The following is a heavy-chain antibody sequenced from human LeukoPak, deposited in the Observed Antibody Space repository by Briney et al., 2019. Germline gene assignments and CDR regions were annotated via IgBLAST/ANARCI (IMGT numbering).Heavy chain of an antibody. V-gene: IGHV1-8*01. CDR3: ARRDNTGLDS. J-gene: IGHJ4*02. CDR1: GYTFTSND. D-gene: IGHD2-15*01. CDR2: MNPNSGNT. Sequence: GASVKVSFKASGYTFTSNDLNWVRQASGQGLEWMGWMNPNSGNTGYAQKFQGRLTMTRNNSISTAYMELSSLRSEDTALYYCARRDNTGLDSWGQGTLVTVSS.